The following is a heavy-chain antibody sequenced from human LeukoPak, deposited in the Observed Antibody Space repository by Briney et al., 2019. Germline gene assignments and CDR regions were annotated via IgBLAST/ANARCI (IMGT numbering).Heavy chain of an antibody. Sequence: SETLSLTCTVSGASISSYDWSWIRQPPGKGLEWIGYIYYSGSTNYNPSLKSRVTISVDTSKNQFSLKLSSVTAADTAVYYCARIYYYGSGSYYTTLQIDYWGQGTLVTVSS. D-gene: IGHD3-10*01. CDR3: ARIYYYGSGSYYTTLQIDY. V-gene: IGHV4-59*12. CDR2: IYYSGST. J-gene: IGHJ4*02. CDR1: GASISSYD.